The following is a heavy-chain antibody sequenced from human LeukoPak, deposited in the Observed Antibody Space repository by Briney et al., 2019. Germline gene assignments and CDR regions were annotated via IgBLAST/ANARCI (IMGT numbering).Heavy chain of an antibody. Sequence: GGSLRLSCVASGFTLDTYWMQWVRQAPGKGLVWVSRISPDGTITTYADSVKGRFTISGDNAKNTLYLEMNSLRGEDTAVYYCARDRGHTSFDYWGQGTLVTVSS. J-gene: IGHJ4*02. CDR3: ARDRGHTSFDY. V-gene: IGHV3-74*01. CDR2: ISPDGTIT. CDR1: GFTLDTYW. D-gene: IGHD5-18*01.